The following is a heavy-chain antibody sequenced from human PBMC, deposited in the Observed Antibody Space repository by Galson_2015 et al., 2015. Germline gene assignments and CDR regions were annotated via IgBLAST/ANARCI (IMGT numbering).Heavy chain of an antibody. CDR2: ISYDGSNK. CDR3: ARDYGEWELLTYYFDY. D-gene: IGHD1-26*01. J-gene: IGHJ4*02. Sequence: SLRLSCAASGFTFSSYAMHWVRQAPGKGLEWVAVISYDGSNKYYADSVKGRFTISRDNSKNTLYLQMNSLRAEDTAVYYCARDYGEWELLTYYFDYWGKGTLVTVSS. V-gene: IGHV3-30-3*01. CDR1: GFTFSSYA.